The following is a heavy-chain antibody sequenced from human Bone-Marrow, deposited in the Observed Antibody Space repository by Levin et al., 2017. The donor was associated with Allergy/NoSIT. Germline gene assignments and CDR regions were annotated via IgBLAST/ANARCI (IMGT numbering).Heavy chain of an antibody. CDR3: ARDEDWFGS. Sequence: GESLKISCAVSGFNFNTFWMSWIRQSPGRGLEWVANINQDGSDKNYVDSVRGRITISRDNAKSILYLEMNSLRVEDTATYYCARDEDWFGSWGQGSLVTVSS. CDR2: INQDGSDK. V-gene: IGHV3-7*01. CDR1: GFNFNTFW. J-gene: IGHJ5*01.